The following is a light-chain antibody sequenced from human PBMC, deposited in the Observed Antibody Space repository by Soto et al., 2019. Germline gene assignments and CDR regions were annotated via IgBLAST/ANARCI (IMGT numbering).Light chain of an antibody. Sequence: EIVMTQSPATLSVFPGERATLSCRASQTVSTNLAWYQQKPGQAPRLLIFGASARAAGVPARFSGRGSETEFTLTISSLQSEDFAVYYCLQYNNWPPYSFGPGTRLEIK. CDR3: LQYNNWPPYS. V-gene: IGKV3-15*01. CDR1: QTVSTN. J-gene: IGKJ2*01. CDR2: GAS.